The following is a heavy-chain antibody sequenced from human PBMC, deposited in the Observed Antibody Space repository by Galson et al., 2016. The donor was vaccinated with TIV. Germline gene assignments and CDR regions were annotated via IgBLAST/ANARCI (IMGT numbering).Heavy chain of an antibody. V-gene: IGHV1-69*13. CDR1: GDTFSSFV. J-gene: IGHJ6*02. D-gene: IGHD5-18*01. CDR2: IIPLFGEA. CDR3: AKCRNTAMDTYYYYYGLDV. Sequence: SVKVSCKASGDTFSSFVISWVRQAPGQGLEWMGGIIPLFGEAHYAQKFQGRVTISADESTSTVYMELSGLRSGDTAMYYCAKCRNTAMDTYYYYYGLDVWGQGP.